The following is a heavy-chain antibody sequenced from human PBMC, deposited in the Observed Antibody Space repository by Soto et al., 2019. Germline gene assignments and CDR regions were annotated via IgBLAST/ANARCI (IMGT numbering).Heavy chain of an antibody. Sequence: GGSLRLSCAALGLTVRGKKYITWVHQAPGKGLEWVSALYDVDGTYYADSAKGRFTISRDNSNNIIYLQMNSLGPDDTAVYYCASWLEREHAYDIWGLGTMVTVSS. D-gene: IGHD1-1*01. J-gene: IGHJ3*02. CDR2: LYDVDGT. CDR1: GLTVRGKKY. CDR3: ASWLEREHAYDI. V-gene: IGHV3-53*01.